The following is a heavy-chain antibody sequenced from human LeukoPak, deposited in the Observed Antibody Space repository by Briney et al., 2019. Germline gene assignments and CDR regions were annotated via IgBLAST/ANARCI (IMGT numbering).Heavy chain of an antibody. Sequence: PSQTLSLTCTVSGGSISSGDYYWSWIRQPPGKGLEWIGYIYYSGSTYYNPSLKSRVTISVDTSKNQFSLKLSSVTAADMAVYYCASRHYYDSSGYEVFDPWGQGTLVTVSS. D-gene: IGHD3-22*01. J-gene: IGHJ5*02. CDR2: IYYSGST. V-gene: IGHV4-30-4*01. CDR1: GGSISSGDYY. CDR3: ASRHYYDSSGYEVFDP.